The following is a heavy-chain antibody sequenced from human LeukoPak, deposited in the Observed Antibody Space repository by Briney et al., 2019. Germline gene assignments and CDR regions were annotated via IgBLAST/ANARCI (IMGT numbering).Heavy chain of an antibody. CDR2: ISYDGSNK. V-gene: IGHV3-30-3*01. CDR1: GFTFSSDA. CDR3: ARDHPHSSIGYGMDV. Sequence: GRSLRLSCAASGFTFSSDAMHWVRQAPGKGLEWVAVISYDGSNKYYADSVKGRFTISRDNSKNTLYLQMNSLRAEDTAVYYCARDHPHSSIGYGMDVWGQGTTVTVSS. J-gene: IGHJ6*02. D-gene: IGHD6-6*01.